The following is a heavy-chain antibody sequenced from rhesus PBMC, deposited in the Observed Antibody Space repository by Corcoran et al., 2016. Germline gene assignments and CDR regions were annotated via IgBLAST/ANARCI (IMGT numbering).Heavy chain of an antibody. Sequence: EVQLVESGGGVVQPGGSLRPSCAAFGFTLDDYSMDWVRQAPGKGLEWVSRISWNSGTIYYADSVKGRFTISRDNAKNSLFLQMDRLRAEDTAVYYCTRDLGGTVFDYWGQGVLVTVSS. CDR1: GFTLDDYS. D-gene: IGHD5-24*01. CDR3: TRDLGGTVFDY. CDR2: ISWNSGTI. V-gene: IGHV3-134*01. J-gene: IGHJ4*01.